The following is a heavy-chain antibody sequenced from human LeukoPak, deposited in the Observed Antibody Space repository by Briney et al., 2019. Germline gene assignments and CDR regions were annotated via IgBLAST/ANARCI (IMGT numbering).Heavy chain of an antibody. CDR2: IYYSGST. V-gene: IGHV4-30-4*01. CDR3: ARELKDTYYYDSSGYSY. J-gene: IGHJ4*02. Sequence: KPSETLSLTCTVSGGSISSGDYYWSWIRQPPGKGLEWIGYIYYSGSTYYNPSLKSRVTISVDTSKNQFSLKLSSVTAADTAVYYCARELKDTYYYDSSGYSYWGQGTLVTVSS. D-gene: IGHD3-22*01. CDR1: GGSISSGDYY.